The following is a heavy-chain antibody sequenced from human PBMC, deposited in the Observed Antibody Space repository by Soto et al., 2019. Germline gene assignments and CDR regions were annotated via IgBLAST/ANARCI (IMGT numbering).Heavy chain of an antibody. J-gene: IGHJ4*02. V-gene: IGHV6-1*03. CDR1: GDSVSSNIAA. CDR2: TYYKSTWYY. CDR3: ARDRQSVLRVEIAVGNFDS. Sequence: QVQLQQSGPGLVKPSQTLSLTCAISGDSVSSNIAAWNWIRQSPSRGIEWLGRTYYKSTWYYDYAVSVKSSMTINSDTSKNQFSLQLNSLRHKDTAVYYGARDRQSVLRVEIAVGNFDSWGQGTLVTVSS. D-gene: IGHD6-19*01.